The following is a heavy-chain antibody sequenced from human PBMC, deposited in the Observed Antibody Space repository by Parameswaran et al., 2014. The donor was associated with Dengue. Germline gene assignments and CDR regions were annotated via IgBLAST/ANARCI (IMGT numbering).Heavy chain of an antibody. CDR3: AKGTGITIFGVVTVGGAFDI. V-gene: IGHV3-9*01. D-gene: IGHD3-3*01. CDR2: ISWNSGSI. Sequence: WIRQPPGKGLEWVSGISWNSGSIGYADSVKGRFTISRDNAKNSLYLQMNSLRAEDTALYYCAKGTGITIFGVVTVGGAFDIWGQGTMVTVSS. J-gene: IGHJ3*02.